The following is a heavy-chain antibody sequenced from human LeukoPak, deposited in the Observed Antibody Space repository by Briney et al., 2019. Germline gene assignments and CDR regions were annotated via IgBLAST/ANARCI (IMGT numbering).Heavy chain of an antibody. D-gene: IGHD3-9*01. V-gene: IGHV4-59*01. CDR2: IYYSGST. CDR3: ARGVYYYDILTGYGNHWFDP. CDR1: GGSISSYY. J-gene: IGHJ5*02. Sequence: SETLSLTCTVSGGSISSYYWSWIRQLPGKGLEWIGYIYYSGSTNYNPSLKSRVTISVDTSKNQFSLKLSSVTAADTAVYYCARGVYYYDILTGYGNHWFDPWGQGTLVTVSS.